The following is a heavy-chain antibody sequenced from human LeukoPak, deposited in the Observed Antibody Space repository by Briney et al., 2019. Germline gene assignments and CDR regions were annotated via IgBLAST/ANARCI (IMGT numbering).Heavy chain of an antibody. J-gene: IGHJ4*02. V-gene: IGHV1-18*01. D-gene: IGHD3-10*01. Sequence: GASEKLSCNASVYSFTIYGINWVRQAPGQGLEWMGWRSAYNGNTNYTQNLKGRVTMTTDTSTSTASMKLRSLRSDDTAVYYCARERYSMVRGVHIDYWGQGTLVTVSS. CDR3: ARERYSMVRGVHIDY. CDR1: VYSFTIYG. CDR2: RSAYNGNT.